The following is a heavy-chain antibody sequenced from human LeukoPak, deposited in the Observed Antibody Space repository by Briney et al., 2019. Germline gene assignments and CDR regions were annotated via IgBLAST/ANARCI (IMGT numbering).Heavy chain of an antibody. CDR1: GFTVSSNC. Sequence: GGSLRLSCAASGFTVSSNCMSWVRQAPGKGLEWVSVIYSGGSTYYADSVKSRFTISRDNSKNTLYLQMNSLRAEDTAVYYCARDSTGEYYFDYWGQGTLVTVSS. CDR3: ARDSTGEYYFDY. J-gene: IGHJ4*02. V-gene: IGHV3-53*01. CDR2: IYSGGST. D-gene: IGHD7-27*01.